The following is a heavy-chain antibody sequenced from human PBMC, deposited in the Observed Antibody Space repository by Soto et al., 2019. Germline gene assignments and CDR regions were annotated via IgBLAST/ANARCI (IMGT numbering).Heavy chain of an antibody. Sequence: GGYLRLSCAASGFTFSSYSMNWVRQAPGKGLEWVSSISSSSSYIYYADSVKGRFTISRDNAKNSLYLQMNSLRAEDTAVYYCARDYYYFGSGSHYLMAVCAQGTTVIVSS. J-gene: IGHJ6*02. D-gene: IGHD3-3*01. CDR3: ARDYYYFGSGSHYLMAV. CDR1: GFTFSSYS. CDR2: ISSSSSYI. V-gene: IGHV3-21*01.